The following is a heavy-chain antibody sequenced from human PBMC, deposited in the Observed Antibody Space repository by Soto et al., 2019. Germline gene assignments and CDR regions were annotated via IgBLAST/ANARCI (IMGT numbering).Heavy chain of an antibody. CDR1: GGSISSSNW. CDR3: ARVASSSSWYFDY. CDR2: IYHSGST. Sequence: SETLSLTCAVSGGSISSSNWWSWVRQPPGKGLEWIGEIYHSGSTNYNPSLKSRVTISVDKSKNQFSLKLSSVTAADTAVHYCARVASSSSWYFDYWGQGTLVTVSS. V-gene: IGHV4-4*02. J-gene: IGHJ4*02. D-gene: IGHD6-13*01.